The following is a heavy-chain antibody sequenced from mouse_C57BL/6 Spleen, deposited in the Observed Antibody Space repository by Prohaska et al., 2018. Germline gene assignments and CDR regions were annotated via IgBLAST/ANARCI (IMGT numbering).Heavy chain of an antibody. V-gene: IGHV1-15*01. D-gene: IGHD2-2*01. CDR3: TREVTPFPYFDD. J-gene: IGHJ2*01. CDR1: GYTFTDYE. Sequence: QVQLQQSGAELVRPGASVTLSCKASGYTFTDYEMHWVKQTPVHGLEWIGAIDPETGGTAYNQKFKGKAILTADKSSSTAYMELRSLTSEDSAVYYCTREVTPFPYFDDWGQGTTLTVSS. CDR2: IDPETGGT.